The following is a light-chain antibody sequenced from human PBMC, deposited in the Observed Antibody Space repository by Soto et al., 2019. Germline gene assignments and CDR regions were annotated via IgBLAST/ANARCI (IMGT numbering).Light chain of an antibody. V-gene: IGKV1-5*01. CDR1: QSISNW. CDR3: HQYNSYA. J-gene: IGKJ1*01. CDR2: HPS. Sequence: DIQMTQYPSTMHASVGDRVNITCRASQSISNWLAWYQQKPGTPPKVLSYHPSNLQSGVPSSFRGSGSGTEFTLTISSLQPHDFATYYCHQYNSYAFGQGNKVEIK.